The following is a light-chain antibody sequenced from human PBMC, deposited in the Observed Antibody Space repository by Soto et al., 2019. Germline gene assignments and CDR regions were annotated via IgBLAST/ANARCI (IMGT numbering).Light chain of an antibody. CDR3: CSYAGRYTYV. CDR1: SSDVGGYTY. V-gene: IGLV2-11*01. Sequence: QSALTQPRSVSGSPGQSVSISCTGTSSDVGGYTYVSWYQQHPGKAPKVMIYDVSKRPSGVPDRFSGSKSGNTASLTISGLQSEDEDDYYCCSYAGRYTYVFGTGTKVTVL. J-gene: IGLJ1*01. CDR2: DVS.